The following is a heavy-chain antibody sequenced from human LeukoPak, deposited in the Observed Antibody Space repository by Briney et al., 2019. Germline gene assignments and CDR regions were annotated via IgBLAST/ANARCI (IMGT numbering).Heavy chain of an antibody. CDR1: GGSISSGDYY. CDR3: ARVGREMATITNFFDY. D-gene: IGHD5-24*01. J-gene: IGHJ4*02. V-gene: IGHV4-30-4*01. CDR2: IYYSGST. Sequence: SETLSLTCTVSGGSISSGDYYWSWIRQPPGKGLEWIGYIYYSGSTYYNPSLKSRVTISVDTSKNQFSLKLSSVTAADTAVYYCARVGREMATITNFFDYWGQGTLVTLSS.